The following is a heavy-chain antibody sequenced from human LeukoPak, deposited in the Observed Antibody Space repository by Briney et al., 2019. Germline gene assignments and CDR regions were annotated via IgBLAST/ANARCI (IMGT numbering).Heavy chain of an antibody. J-gene: IGHJ5*02. CDR3: ARWGGKPHLPNWFDP. CDR1: GGSISSYY. CDR2: IYYSGST. D-gene: IGHD4-23*01. Sequence: PSETLSLTCTVSGGSISSYYWSWIRQPPGKGLEWIGYIYYSGSTNYNPSLKSRVTISVDTSKNQFSLKLSSVTAADTAAYYCARWGGKPHLPNWFDPWGQGTLVTVSS. V-gene: IGHV4-59*01.